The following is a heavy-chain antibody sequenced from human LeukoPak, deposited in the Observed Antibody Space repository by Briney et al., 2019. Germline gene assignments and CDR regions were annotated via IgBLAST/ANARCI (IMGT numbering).Heavy chain of an antibody. D-gene: IGHD5-12*01. CDR2: ISGSGGST. V-gene: IGHV3-23*01. Sequence: GGSLRLSCAASGFTFSSSAMSWVRQVPGKGLEWVSAISGSGGSTYYADSVKGRFTISRDNSKNTLYLQMNSLRAEDTAVYYCAAARGYYYDAFDIWGQGTMVTVSS. CDR1: GFTFSSSA. J-gene: IGHJ3*02. CDR3: AAARGYYYDAFDI.